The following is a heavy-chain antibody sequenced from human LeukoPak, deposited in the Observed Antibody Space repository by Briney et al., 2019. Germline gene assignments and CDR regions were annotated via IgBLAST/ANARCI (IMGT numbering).Heavy chain of an antibody. V-gene: IGHV3-48*01. D-gene: IGHD2-8*01. CDR1: GGTFSSYS. J-gene: IGHJ6*03. CDR2: ISSSSSTI. Sequence: PGGSLRLSCAASGGTFSSYSMNWVRQAPGKGLEWVSYISSSSSTIYYADSVKGRFTISRDNAKNSLYLQMNSLRAEDTAVYYCARERDIVLMVYATHYYYYYMDVWGKGTTVTVSS. CDR3: ARERDIVLMVYATHYYYYYMDV.